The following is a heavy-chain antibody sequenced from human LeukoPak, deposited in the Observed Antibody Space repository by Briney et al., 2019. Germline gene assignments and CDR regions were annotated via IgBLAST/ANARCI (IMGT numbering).Heavy chain of an antibody. V-gene: IGHV3-74*01. D-gene: IGHD3-22*01. CDR3: ARVGYYDSSNYYAYFQH. CDR1: GFTFSSYW. CDR2: INSDGTDI. J-gene: IGHJ1*01. Sequence: GGSLRLSCAASGFTFSSYWMNWVRQAPGKGLEWVARINSDGTDISYGDSVKGRFTISRDNAKNTLYLQMNSLRVEDTAVYYCARVGYYDSSNYYAYFQHWGQGTLVTVSS.